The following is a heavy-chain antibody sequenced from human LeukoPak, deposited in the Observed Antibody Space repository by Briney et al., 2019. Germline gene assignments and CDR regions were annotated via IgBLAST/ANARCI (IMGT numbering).Heavy chain of an antibody. V-gene: IGHV3-30*02. CDR1: GFTFSSYE. J-gene: IGHJ3*02. D-gene: IGHD3-3*01. Sequence: AGGSLRLSCAASGFTFSSYEMNWVRQAPGKGLEWVAFIRYDGSNKYYADSVKGRFTISRDNSKNTLYLQMNSLRAEDTAVYYCAKDIRFFTSLDAFDIWGQGTMVTVSS. CDR2: IRYDGSNK. CDR3: AKDIRFFTSLDAFDI.